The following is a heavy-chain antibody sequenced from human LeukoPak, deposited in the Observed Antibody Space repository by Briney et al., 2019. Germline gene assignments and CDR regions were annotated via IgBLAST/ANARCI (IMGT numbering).Heavy chain of an antibody. Sequence: GGSLRLSCAASGFTFSSYSMNWVRQAPGKGLEWVSSISSSSGYIYYADSVKGRFTISRDNAKNSLYLHLNSLRAEDTAVYYCARERYNWNYAFDYWGQGTLVTVSS. CDR3: ARERYNWNYAFDY. V-gene: IGHV3-21*01. CDR1: GFTFSSYS. CDR2: ISSSSGYI. D-gene: IGHD1-7*01. J-gene: IGHJ4*02.